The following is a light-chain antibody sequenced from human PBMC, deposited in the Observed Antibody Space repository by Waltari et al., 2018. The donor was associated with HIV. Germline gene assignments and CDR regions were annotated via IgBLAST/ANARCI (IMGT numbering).Light chain of an antibody. CDR3: CSYAGSSTFHYV. V-gene: IGLV2-23*02. J-gene: IGLJ1*01. CDR1: SSDVGSYNL. CDR2: EVS. Sequence: QSALTQPASVSGSPGQSITISCTGTSSDVGSYNLVSWYQQHPGKAPKLMIYEVSKRHSGVSNRFSGSKSGNTASLTISGLQAEDEADYYCCSYAGSSTFHYVFGTGTKVTVL.